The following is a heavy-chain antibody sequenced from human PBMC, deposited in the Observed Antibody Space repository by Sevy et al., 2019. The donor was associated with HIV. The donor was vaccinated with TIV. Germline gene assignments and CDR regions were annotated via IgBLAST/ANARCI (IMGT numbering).Heavy chain of an antibody. CDR2: INPNSGGT. CDR1: GYTFTGYY. J-gene: IGHJ3*02. Sequence: ASVKVSCKASGYTFTGYYMHWVRQAPGQGLEWTGRINPNSGGTNDAQKFQGRVTMTRDTSISTAYMELSRLRSDDTAVYYCARDRYASGWFDAFDIWGQGTMVTVSS. V-gene: IGHV1-2*06. D-gene: IGHD6-19*01. CDR3: ARDRYASGWFDAFDI.